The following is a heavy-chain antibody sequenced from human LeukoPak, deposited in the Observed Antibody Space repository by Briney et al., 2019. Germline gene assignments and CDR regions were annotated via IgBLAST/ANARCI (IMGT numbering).Heavy chain of an antibody. CDR3: ARAYSTSFDY. Sequence: GGSLRLSCAASGFTFSDYYMSWIRQAPGKGLEWVSSISSSSSYIYYADSVKGRFTISRDNAKNSLYLQMNSLRAEDTAVYYCARAYSTSFDYWGQGTLVTVSS. D-gene: IGHD4-11*01. CDR1: GFTFSDYY. V-gene: IGHV3-11*06. CDR2: ISSSSSYI. J-gene: IGHJ4*02.